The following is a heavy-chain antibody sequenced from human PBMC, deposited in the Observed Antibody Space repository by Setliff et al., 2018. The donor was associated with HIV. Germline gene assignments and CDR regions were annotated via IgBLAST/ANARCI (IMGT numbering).Heavy chain of an antibody. CDR1: GDSISGNY. CDR2: IYTSGNT. J-gene: IGHJ4*02. Sequence: SETLSLTCTVSGDSISGNYWTWIRQPAGKGLEWIGRIYTSGNTNYNPSLKSRVTMSVDTSKNQFSLNLSSVTAADTAVYYCARCRGTLYYFDYWGQGTLVTVSS. D-gene: IGHD1-1*01. V-gene: IGHV4-4*07. CDR3: ARCRGTLYYFDY.